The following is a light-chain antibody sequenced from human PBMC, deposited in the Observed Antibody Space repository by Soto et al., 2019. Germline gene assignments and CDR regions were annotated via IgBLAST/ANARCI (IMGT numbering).Light chain of an antibody. CDR1: QRLVYSDGITY. CDR3: MQCTYCPLT. CDR2: HVS. Sequence: DVVMTQSPLSLPVTLGQPASISCRSSQRLVYSDGITYLNWFQQRPGQSPMRLIYHVSKRDPGSPDRFSGSGSGTDFALKISRVEADYVGVYYCMQCTYCPLTFRGGTKVEIK. J-gene: IGKJ4*01. V-gene: IGKV2-30*01.